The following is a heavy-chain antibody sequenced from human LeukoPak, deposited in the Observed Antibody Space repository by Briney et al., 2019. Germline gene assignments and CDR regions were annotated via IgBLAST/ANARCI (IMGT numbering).Heavy chain of an antibody. D-gene: IGHD3-10*01. CDR1: GITLRNYA. V-gene: IGHV3-23*01. CDR2: ISGSGGNT. J-gene: IGHJ4*02. CDR3: AKSYNNPTVAIRVRGVIPYFDS. Sequence: GGSLRLSCEASGITLRNYAMSWVRQAPGKGLEWVSLISGSGGNTYYADSVKGRFIISRDNSKTTMYLQMNSLRADDTAVYYCAKSYNNPTVAIRVRGVIPYFDSWGQGSLGTVSS.